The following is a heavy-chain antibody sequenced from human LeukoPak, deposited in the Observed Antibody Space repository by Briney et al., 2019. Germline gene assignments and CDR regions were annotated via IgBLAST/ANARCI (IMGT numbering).Heavy chain of an antibody. V-gene: IGHV3-9*01. Sequence: GGSLRLSCAASGFTFDDYATHWVRQAPGKGLEWVSGISWNSGSIGYADSVKGRFTISRDNAKNSLYLQMNSLRAEDTALYYCAKEAKLGDYVDYWGQGTLVTVSS. CDR3: AKEAKLGDYVDY. CDR1: GFTFDDYA. D-gene: IGHD2-15*01. CDR2: ISWNSGSI. J-gene: IGHJ4*02.